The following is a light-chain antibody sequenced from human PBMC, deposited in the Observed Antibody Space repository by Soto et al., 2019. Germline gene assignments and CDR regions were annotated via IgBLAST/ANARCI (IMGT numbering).Light chain of an antibody. CDR2: DIS. CDR3: PSYKNNHTAVI. CDR1: SSDVGSYNR. J-gene: IGLJ2*01. Sequence: QSALTQPPSVSGSPGQSVTISCTGTSSDVGSYNRVYWYQQPPGTAPKLMIYDISNRPSGVPDRFSGSKSGNSASLTISGLQAEDEADYYCPSYKNNHTAVIFGGGTKLTVL. V-gene: IGLV2-18*02.